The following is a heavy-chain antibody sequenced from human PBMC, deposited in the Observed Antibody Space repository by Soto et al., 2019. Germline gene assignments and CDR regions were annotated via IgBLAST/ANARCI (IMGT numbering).Heavy chain of an antibody. J-gene: IGHJ6*02. CDR3: ATRGMGYCSGGSCYRTYYYYYGMDV. D-gene: IGHD2-15*01. Sequence: QVQLVQSGAEVKKPGSSVKVSCKASGGTFSSYAISWVRQAPGQGLEWMGGIIPIFGTANYAQKFQGRVTITADESTSTAYMELSSLRSEDTAVYYCATRGMGYCSGGSCYRTYYYYYGMDVWDQGTTVTVSS. CDR2: IIPIFGTA. CDR1: GGTFSSYA. V-gene: IGHV1-69*01.